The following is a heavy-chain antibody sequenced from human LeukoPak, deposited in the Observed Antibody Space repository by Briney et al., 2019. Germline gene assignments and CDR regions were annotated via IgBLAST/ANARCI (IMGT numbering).Heavy chain of an antibody. J-gene: IGHJ6*03. CDR3: ARGGEDYDILTGYYDEYYYYMDV. V-gene: IGHV1-8*01. CDR2: MNPNSGNT. Sequence: ASVKVSCKASGYTFTSYDINWVRQATGQGLEWVGWMNPNSGNTGYAQKFQGRVTMTRNTSISTAYMELSSLRSEDTAVYYCARGGEDYDILTGYYDEYYYYMDVWGKGTTVTVSS. D-gene: IGHD3-9*01. CDR1: GYTFTSYD.